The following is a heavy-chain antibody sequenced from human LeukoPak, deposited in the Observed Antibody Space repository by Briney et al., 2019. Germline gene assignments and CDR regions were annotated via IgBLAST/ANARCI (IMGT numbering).Heavy chain of an antibody. V-gene: IGHV3-11*01. CDR3: VSARLGSGLEGDFDI. CDR1: GFTFSDYY. Sequence: PGGSLRLSCAASGFTFSDYYMSWIRQAPGKGLEWISYISTIGNTIYYADSVKGRFTISRDNAKNSLYLQMSSLRAEDTAMYYRVSARLGSGLEGDFDIWGQGTMVTVSS. J-gene: IGHJ3*02. D-gene: IGHD6-25*01. CDR2: ISTIGNTI.